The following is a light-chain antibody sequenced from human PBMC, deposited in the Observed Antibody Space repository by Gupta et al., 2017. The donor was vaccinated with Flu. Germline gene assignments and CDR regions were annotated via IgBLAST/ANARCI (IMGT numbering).Light chain of an antibody. V-gene: IGLV1-40*01. Sequence: QSVLTQPPSVSGAPGQRVTISCTGGSSNVGAGYDLHWYQQLPGTAPNLLIYSNNNRTSGVPDRFSASKSGTSASLATSGLQAEEEADYYCQSDDSSLSGSVCGGGTKLTVL. CDR1: SSNVGAGYD. J-gene: IGLJ3*02. CDR3: QSDDSSLSGSV. CDR2: SNN.